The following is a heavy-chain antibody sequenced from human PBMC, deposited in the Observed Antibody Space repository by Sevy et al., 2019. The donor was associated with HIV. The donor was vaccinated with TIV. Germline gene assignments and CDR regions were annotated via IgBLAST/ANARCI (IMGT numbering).Heavy chain of an antibody. D-gene: IGHD6-19*01. V-gene: IGHV3-21*01. J-gene: IGHJ4*02. CDR3: ARSPIRQWLTDY. Sequence: GGSLRLSCAASGFTFSSYSMNWVRQAPGEGLEWVSSISSSSSYIYYADSVKGRFTISRDNAKNSLYLQMNSLRAEDTAVYYCARSPIRQWLTDYWGQGTLVTVSS. CDR1: GFTFSSYS. CDR2: ISSSSSYI.